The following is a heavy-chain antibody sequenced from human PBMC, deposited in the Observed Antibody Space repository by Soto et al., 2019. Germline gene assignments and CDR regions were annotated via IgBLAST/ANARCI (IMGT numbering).Heavy chain of an antibody. D-gene: IGHD1-26*01. J-gene: IGHJ4*01. CDR3: ARDPGAATFDH. CDR1: GDSFSSYG. V-gene: IGHV1-18*04. CDR2: INPYNGNT. Sequence: ASVKVSCEACGDSFSSYGVSWVRQAPGQGLEWIGWINPYNGNTLNAQNLQGRVTLTTDTSTSTAYMELRSLRSDDTAIYYCARDPGAATFDHWGQGTLVTVSS.